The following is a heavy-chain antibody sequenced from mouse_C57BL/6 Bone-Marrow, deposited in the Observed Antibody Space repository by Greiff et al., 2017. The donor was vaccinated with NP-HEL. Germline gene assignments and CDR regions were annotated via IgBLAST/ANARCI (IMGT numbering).Heavy chain of an antibody. J-gene: IGHJ3*01. CDR1: GYAFSSYW. CDR3: ARGRDDYERAWFAY. V-gene: IGHV1-80*01. Sequence: VQLQQSGAELVKPGASVKISCKASGYAFSSYWMNWVKQRPGKGLEWIGQIYPGDGDTNYNGKFKGKATLTADKSFRTAYMQLSSLTSEDSAVYFCARGRDDYERAWFAYWGQGTLVTVSA. D-gene: IGHD2-4*01. CDR2: IYPGDGDT.